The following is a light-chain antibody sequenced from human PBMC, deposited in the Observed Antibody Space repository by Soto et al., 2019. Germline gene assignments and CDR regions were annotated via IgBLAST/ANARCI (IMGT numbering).Light chain of an antibody. Sequence: EIVLTQSPATLSVSPGERATLSCRASQSVSSYLAWCQQKPGQAPRLLIYDASNRATGIPARFSGSGSATDFTLTISSLESEDFAVYYCQQRGNWPPTFGLGTKLEIK. CDR3: QQRGNWPPT. CDR2: DAS. J-gene: IGKJ2*01. CDR1: QSVSSY. V-gene: IGKV3-11*01.